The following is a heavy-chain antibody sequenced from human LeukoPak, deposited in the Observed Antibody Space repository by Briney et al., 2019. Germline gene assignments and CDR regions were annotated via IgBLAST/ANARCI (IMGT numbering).Heavy chain of an antibody. CDR2: MNPNSGNT. CDR3: ARSRLLPITMIVMVTTNYGMDV. J-gene: IGHJ6*02. D-gene: IGHD3-22*01. Sequence: GASVKVSCKASGYTFTSYDINWVRQATGQGLEWMGWMNPNSGNTGYAQKFQGRVTMTRNTSISTAYMELSSLRSEDTAVYYCARSRLLPITMIVMVTTNYGMDVWGQGTTVTVSS. V-gene: IGHV1-8*01. CDR1: GYTFTSYD.